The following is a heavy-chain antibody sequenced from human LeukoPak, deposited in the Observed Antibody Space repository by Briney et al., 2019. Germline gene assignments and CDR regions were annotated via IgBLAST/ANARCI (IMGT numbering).Heavy chain of an antibody. V-gene: IGHV3-23*01. CDR1: GFTFSSYG. J-gene: IGHJ4*02. D-gene: IGHD1-26*01. Sequence: GGSLRLSCAASGFTFSSYGMSWVRQAPGKGLEWVSTISGSGVGTYYADSVKGRFTISRDNSKNTLYLQMHSLRAEDTAVYYCAKQAGATAFFDYWGQGTLVTVSS. CDR3: AKQAGATAFFDY. CDR2: ISGSGVGT.